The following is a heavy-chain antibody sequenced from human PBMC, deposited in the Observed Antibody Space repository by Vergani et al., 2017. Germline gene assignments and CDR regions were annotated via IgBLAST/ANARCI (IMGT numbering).Heavy chain of an antibody. CDR2: INPSGGSP. CDR3: ARDPPLVDSSGYYPAHNFDY. D-gene: IGHD3-22*01. J-gene: IGHJ4*02. Sequence: QVQLVQSGAEVKKPGASVKVSCKASGYTFTSYYMHWVRQAPGQGLEWMGIINPSGGSPSYAQKFQGRVTMTRDTSTSTVYMELSSLSSEDTAVYYCARDPPLVDSSGYYPAHNFDYWGQGTLVTVSS. CDR1: GYTFTSYY. V-gene: IGHV1-46*01.